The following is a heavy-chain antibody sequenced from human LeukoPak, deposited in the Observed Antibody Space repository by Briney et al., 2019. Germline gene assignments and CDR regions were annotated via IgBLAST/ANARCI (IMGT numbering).Heavy chain of an antibody. Sequence: RPGGSLRLSCAASGLTFDDYGMSWVRQAPGKGLEWVSGINWNGGSTGYADSVKGRFTISRDNAKNSLYLQMNSLRAEDTALYYCAREIRRYYYDSSGYYQLDYWGQGTLVTVSS. CDR2: INWNGGST. CDR1: GLTFDDYG. D-gene: IGHD3-22*01. J-gene: IGHJ4*02. CDR3: AREIRRYYYDSSGYYQLDY. V-gene: IGHV3-20*04.